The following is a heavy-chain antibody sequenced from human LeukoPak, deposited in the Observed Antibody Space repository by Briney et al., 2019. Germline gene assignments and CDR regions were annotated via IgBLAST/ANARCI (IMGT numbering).Heavy chain of an antibody. CDR3: TTDRYGNAFDI. J-gene: IGHJ3*02. D-gene: IGHD3-16*02. Sequence: GGSLRLSCAASGFTFSNAWLSWVRQAPGKGLEWVGRIKSKTDGGTTDYAAPVKGRFTISRDDSKNTLYLQMNRLKTEDTAVYYCTTDRYGNAFDIWGQGTMVTVSS. CDR1: GFTFSNAW. CDR2: IKSKTDGGTT. V-gene: IGHV3-15*01.